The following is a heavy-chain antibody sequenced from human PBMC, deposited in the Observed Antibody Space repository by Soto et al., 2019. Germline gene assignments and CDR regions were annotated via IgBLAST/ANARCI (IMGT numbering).Heavy chain of an antibody. Sequence: ESVGGLVQPGRSLRLSCVASGFIFDEFAIHWVRQAPGKGLEWVSGISWDSGSINYADSVRGRFTISRDNAKNSLYLHMTSLGSEDTAFYYCAKIVTRHSLVPVFDQWGQGALVTVSS. V-gene: IGHV3-9*01. CDR3: AKIVTRHSLVPVFDQ. D-gene: IGHD2-21*01. J-gene: IGHJ4*02. CDR1: GFIFDEFA. CDR2: ISWDSGSI.